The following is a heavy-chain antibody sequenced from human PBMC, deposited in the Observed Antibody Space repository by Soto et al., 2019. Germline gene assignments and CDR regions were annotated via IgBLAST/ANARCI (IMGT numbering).Heavy chain of an antibody. D-gene: IGHD3-3*01. CDR3: ARDPGFWSGYKNWFDP. V-gene: IGHV1-69*13. CDR2: IIPIFGTA. J-gene: IGHJ5*02. Sequence: VASVKVACKASGGTFSSYASSWVRQDPGQGLEWMGGIIPIFGTANYAQKFQGRVTITADESTSTAYMELSSLRSEDTAVYYCARDPGFWSGYKNWFDPWGQGPLVTVSS. CDR1: GGTFSSYA.